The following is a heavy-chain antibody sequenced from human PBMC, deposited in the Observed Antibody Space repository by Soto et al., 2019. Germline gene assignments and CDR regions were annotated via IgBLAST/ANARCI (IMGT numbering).Heavy chain of an antibody. Sequence: PGGSLRLSCTASGFTFGDYAMSWVRQAPGKGLEWVGFIRSKAYGGTTEYAASVKGRFTISRDDSKSIAYLQMNSLKTEDTAVYYCTRRSYDSSFDYWGQGTLVTVSS. D-gene: IGHD3-22*01. CDR2: IRSKAYGGTT. V-gene: IGHV3-49*04. CDR1: GFTFGDYA. CDR3: TRRSYDSSFDY. J-gene: IGHJ4*02.